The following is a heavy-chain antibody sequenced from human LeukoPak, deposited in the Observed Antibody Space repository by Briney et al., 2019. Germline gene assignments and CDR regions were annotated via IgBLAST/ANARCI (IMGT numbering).Heavy chain of an antibody. CDR3: ARGVYIAATQYGY. D-gene: IGHD6-13*01. V-gene: IGHV4-59*12. CDR1: GGSISSYY. Sequence: SETLSLTCTVSGGSISSYYWSWIRQPPGKGLEWIGCIYYSGTTNYNPSLKSRVTISVDTSKNQFSLKLSSVTAADTAVYYCARGVYIAATQYGYWGQGTLVTVSS. CDR2: IYYSGTT. J-gene: IGHJ4*02.